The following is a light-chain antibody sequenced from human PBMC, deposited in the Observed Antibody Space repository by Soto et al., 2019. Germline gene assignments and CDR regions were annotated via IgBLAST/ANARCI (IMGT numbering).Light chain of an antibody. CDR2: HAS. CDR3: QQYNDWPRT. Sequence: EIMMTQSPDTLSVSPGERVALSCRASQGISRDLAWYQQKPGQVPRRLMYHASTRAPGIPARFSGSGSGTEFTLTISSLQSEDFALYYCQQYNDWPRTFGQGTKVEIK. CDR1: QGISRD. V-gene: IGKV3-15*01. J-gene: IGKJ1*01.